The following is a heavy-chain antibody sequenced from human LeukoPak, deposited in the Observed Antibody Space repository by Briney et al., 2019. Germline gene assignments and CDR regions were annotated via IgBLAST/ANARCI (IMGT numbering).Heavy chain of an antibody. V-gene: IGHV4-39*01. D-gene: IGHD6-13*01. CDR1: GGSVSSGSYY. CDR3: ARPIAAAGTPFDY. Sequence: PSETLSLTCTVSGGSVSSGSYYWGWIRQPPGKGLEWIGSIYYSGSTYYNPSLKSRVTISVDTSKNQFSLKLSSVTAADTAVYYCARPIAAAGTPFDYWGQGTLVTVSS. CDR2: IYYSGST. J-gene: IGHJ4*02.